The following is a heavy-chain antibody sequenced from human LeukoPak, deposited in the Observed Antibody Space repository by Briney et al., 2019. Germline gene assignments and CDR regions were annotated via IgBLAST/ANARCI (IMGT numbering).Heavy chain of an antibody. CDR2: IYYSGST. D-gene: IGHD6-19*01. Sequence: SETLSLTCTASGGPISSGDYYWSWIRQPPGKGLEWIGYIYYSGSTYYNPSLKSRVTISVDTSKNQFSLRLSSVTAADTAVYYCARETVAGRSHIDYWGQGTLVTVSS. CDR3: ARETVAGRSHIDY. V-gene: IGHV4-30-4*01. J-gene: IGHJ4*02. CDR1: GGPISSGDYY.